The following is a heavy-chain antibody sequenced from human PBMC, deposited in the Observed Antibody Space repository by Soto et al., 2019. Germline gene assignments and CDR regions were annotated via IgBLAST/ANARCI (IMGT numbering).Heavy chain of an antibody. V-gene: IGHV1-2*04. CDR2: INPNSGGT. J-gene: IGHJ4*02. Sequence: ASVKVSCKASGYTFTGYYMHWVRQAPGQGLEWMGWINPNSGGTNYAQKFQGWVTMTRDTSTSTAYMELSRLRSDDTAVYYCARGRRVQPELGYYLDYWGQGTLVTVSS. CDR1: GYTFTGYY. CDR3: ARGRRVQPELGYYLDY. D-gene: IGHD3-10*01.